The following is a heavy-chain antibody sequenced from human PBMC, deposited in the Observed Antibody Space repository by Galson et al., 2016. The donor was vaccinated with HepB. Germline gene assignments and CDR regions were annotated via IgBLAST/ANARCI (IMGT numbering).Heavy chain of an antibody. J-gene: IGHJ6*02. D-gene: IGHD3-16*01. CDR2: IREDSFEK. CDR1: GFNFYGYW. CDR3: ARGIMAAHWGMDV. V-gene: IGHV3-7*03. Sequence: SLRLSCADSGFNFYGYWMSWVRQAPGRGLEWMANIREDSFEKYYMESVKGRFTISRDNDKSSLFLQMNYLTAEDTGVYYCARGIMAAHWGMDVWGQGTTVIVSS.